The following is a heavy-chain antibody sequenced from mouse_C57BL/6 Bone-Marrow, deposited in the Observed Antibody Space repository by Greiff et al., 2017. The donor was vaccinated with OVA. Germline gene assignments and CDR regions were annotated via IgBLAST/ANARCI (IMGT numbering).Heavy chain of an antibody. Sequence: EVKLMESGGGLVKPGGSLKLSCAASGFTFSDSGMHWVRQAPEKGLEWVAYISSGSSTIYYADTVKGRFTISRDNAKNTLFQQMTSLGSEDTAMYYCARNVGNYGSSHFDYWGQGTTLTVAS. J-gene: IGHJ2*01. CDR3: ARNVGNYGSSHFDY. V-gene: IGHV5-17*01. D-gene: IGHD1-1*01. CDR1: GFTFSDSG. CDR2: ISSGSSTI.